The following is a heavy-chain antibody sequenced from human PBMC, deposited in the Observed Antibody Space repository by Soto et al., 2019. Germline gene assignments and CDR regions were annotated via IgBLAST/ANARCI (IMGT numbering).Heavy chain of an antibody. Sequence: PGGSLRLSCAASGFTFSSYGMHWVRQAPGKGLEWVAVISYDGSNKYYADSVKGRFTISRDNSKNTLYLQMNSLRAEDTAVYYCAKDGGHYHFWSGIFHYYYGMDVWGQGTTVTVSS. CDR3: AKDGGHYHFWSGIFHYYYGMDV. J-gene: IGHJ6*02. V-gene: IGHV3-30*18. D-gene: IGHD3-3*01. CDR2: ISYDGSNK. CDR1: GFTFSSYG.